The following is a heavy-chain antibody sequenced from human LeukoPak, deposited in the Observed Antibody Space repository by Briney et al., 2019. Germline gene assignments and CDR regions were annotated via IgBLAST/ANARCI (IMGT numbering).Heavy chain of an antibody. CDR2: INSDGSST. V-gene: IGHV3-74*01. D-gene: IGHD6-13*01. CDR3: ARASSSWYDY. J-gene: IGHJ4*02. Sequence: GGSLRLSCAASGFTFSRYWMHWVRQAPGKGLVWVSHINSDGSSTSYADSVKGRFTISRDNAKNTLYLQMNSLRAEDTAVYYCARASSSWYDYWGQGTLVTVSS. CDR1: GFTFSRYW.